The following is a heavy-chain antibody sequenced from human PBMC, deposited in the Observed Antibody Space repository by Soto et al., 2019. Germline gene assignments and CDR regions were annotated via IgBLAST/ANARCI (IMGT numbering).Heavy chain of an antibody. D-gene: IGHD2-21*02. CDR2: VHNSGST. J-gene: IGHJ4*02. CDR3: ARGPPAYCGGDCYPDS. Sequence: QVQLQESGPGLLKPSETLSLTCTVSGDSVNNFNHYWNWIRQPPGKGLEWIGYVHNSGSTDFNPSLKTRVTMSVDTSKNQFSLRLTSVTAADTAVYYCARGPPAYCGGDCYPDSWGQGTRVTVSS. CDR1: GDSVNNFNHY. V-gene: IGHV4-61*01.